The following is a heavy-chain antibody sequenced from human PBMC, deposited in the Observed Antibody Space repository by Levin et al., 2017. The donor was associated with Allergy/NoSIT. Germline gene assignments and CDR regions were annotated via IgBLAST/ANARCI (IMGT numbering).Heavy chain of an antibody. Sequence: LSLTCVAAGFTFSSYAMHWVRQAPGKGLEWVAVVSYDGAEAYYADSVKGRFTISRDNSKSTLYLQMNSLRPEDTAIYYCAKDDLSYTTAWGEAFDYWGQGTPVTVSS. D-gene: IGHD2-8*01. CDR1: GFTFSSYA. J-gene: IGHJ4*02. CDR3: AKDDLSYTTAWGEAFDY. CDR2: VSYDGAEA. V-gene: IGHV3-30*18.